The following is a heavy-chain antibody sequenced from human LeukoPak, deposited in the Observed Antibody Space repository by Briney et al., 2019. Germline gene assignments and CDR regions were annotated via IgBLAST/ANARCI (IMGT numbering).Heavy chain of an antibody. V-gene: IGHV4-38-2*02. CDR1: GFSISSGFY. CDR2: IHGGGST. J-gene: IGHJ4*02. D-gene: IGHD4-17*01. Sequence: SETLSLTCTVSGFSISSGFYWGWIRQPPGKGLEWIGTIHGGGSTNYNPSLKSRVTISVDTSKNQFSLNLSSVTVADTAIYYCARVYIYGRSYFDYWGQGTLVTVPS. CDR3: ARVYIYGRSYFDY.